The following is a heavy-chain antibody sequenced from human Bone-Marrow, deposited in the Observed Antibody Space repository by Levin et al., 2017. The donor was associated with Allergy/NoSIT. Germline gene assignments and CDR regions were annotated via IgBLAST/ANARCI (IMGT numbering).Heavy chain of an antibody. D-gene: IGHD2-8*02. J-gene: IGHJ6*02. CDR1: GFTFSSYG. CDR3: AKDQSVQVRPLLGYYGMDV. Sequence: GGSLRLSCAASGFTFSSYGMHWVRQAPGKGLEWVAVISYDGSNKYYADSVKGRFTISRDNSKNTLYLQMNSLRAEDTAVYYCAKDQSVQVRPLLGYYGMDVWGQGTTVTVSS. V-gene: IGHV3-30*18. CDR2: ISYDGSNK.